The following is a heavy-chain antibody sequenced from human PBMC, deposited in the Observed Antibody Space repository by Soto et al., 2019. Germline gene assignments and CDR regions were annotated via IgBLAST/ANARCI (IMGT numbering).Heavy chain of an antibody. D-gene: IGHD3-3*01. V-gene: IGHV4-4*07. Sequence: PSETLSLTCTVSGGSISSYYWSWIRQPAGKGLEWIGRIYTSGSTNYNPSLKSRVTMSVDTSKNQFSLKLSSVTAADTAVYYCARGTVLRFLDSYGMDVWGQGTTVTVS. J-gene: IGHJ6*02. CDR3: ARGTVLRFLDSYGMDV. CDR1: GGSISSYY. CDR2: IYTSGST.